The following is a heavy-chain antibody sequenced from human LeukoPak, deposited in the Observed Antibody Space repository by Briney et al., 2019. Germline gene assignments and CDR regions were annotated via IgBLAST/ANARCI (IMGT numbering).Heavy chain of an antibody. V-gene: IGHV3-23*01. CDR3: AKAVGPGYFDY. CDR2: ISGSGGST. Sequence: GGSLRLSRAASGFTFSSYAMNWVRQAPGKGLEWVSVISGSGGSTYYADSVKGRFTISRDISKNTLYLQMNSLRAEDTAVYYCAKAVGPGYFDYWGQGTLVTVSS. CDR1: GFTFSSYA. D-gene: IGHD1-26*01. J-gene: IGHJ4*02.